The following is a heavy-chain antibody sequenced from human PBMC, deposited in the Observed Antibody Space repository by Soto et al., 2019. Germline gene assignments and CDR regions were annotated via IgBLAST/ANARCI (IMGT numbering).Heavy chain of an antibody. CDR1: GYSFTTYD. CDR2: IIPNMGLA. Sequence: ASVKVACNASGYSFTTYDIHWVRQAPGQGLEWRGWIIPNMGLASYAQRFRGRSTRNSDTSISTAYLEVSRLKYDETAMYYCVRGGPYHGFDTWGQGTLATV. J-gene: IGHJ3*02. V-gene: IGHV1-2*02. CDR3: VRGGPYHGFDT.